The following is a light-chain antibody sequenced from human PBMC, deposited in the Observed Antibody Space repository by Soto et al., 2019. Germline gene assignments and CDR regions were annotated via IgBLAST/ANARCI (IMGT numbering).Light chain of an antibody. V-gene: IGKV2-30*01. Sequence: DVLMTQSPLSLPVTLGHPASISCRSSQSLVYSDGNTYLNWLQQRPGQSPRRLIYKVSYRDSGVPDRFSGSGSGTDFTLKISRVEAEDVGGYYCMQGTHWPPTWTFGQGTKVEIK. CDR1: QSLVYSDGNTY. CDR2: KVS. CDR3: MQGTHWPPTWT. J-gene: IGKJ1*01.